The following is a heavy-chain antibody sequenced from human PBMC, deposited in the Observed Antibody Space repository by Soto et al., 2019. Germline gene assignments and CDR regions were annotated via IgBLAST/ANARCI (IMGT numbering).Heavy chain of an antibody. Sequence: ASVKVSCKVSGYTLTELSMHWVRQAPGKGLEWMGGFDPEDGEAIYAQKFQGRVTMTEDTSTDTAYMELSSLRSEDTAVYYCATDLRDILTGYYSKEYAAFDIWGQGTMVTVSS. CDR1: GYTLTELS. D-gene: IGHD3-9*01. CDR2: FDPEDGEA. V-gene: IGHV1-24*01. CDR3: ATDLRDILTGYYSKEYAAFDI. J-gene: IGHJ3*02.